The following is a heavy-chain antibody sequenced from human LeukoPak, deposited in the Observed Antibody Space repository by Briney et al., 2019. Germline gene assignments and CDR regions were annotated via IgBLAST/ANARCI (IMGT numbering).Heavy chain of an antibody. J-gene: IGHJ4*02. CDR1: GYTFTSYY. CDR2: INPNSGGT. V-gene: IGHV1-2*02. Sequence: ASVKVSCKASGYTFTSYYMHWVRQAPGQGLEWMGWINPNSGGTNYAQKFQGRVTMTRDTSISTAYMELSRLRSDDTAVYYCARETYSGSYYYFDYWGQGTLVTVSS. D-gene: IGHD1-26*01. CDR3: ARETYSGSYYYFDY.